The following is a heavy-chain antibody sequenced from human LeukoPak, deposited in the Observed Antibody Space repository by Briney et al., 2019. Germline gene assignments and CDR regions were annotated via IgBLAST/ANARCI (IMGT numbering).Heavy chain of an antibody. Sequence: GASVKVSCKASGYTFTGYYMHWVRQAPGQGLEWMGWINPNSGGTNYEKTCYARVTMTRDTSISKAYMELSRLRLSDTAVYYCARGGETTVVTPWGGYWGQGTLVTVSS. V-gene: IGHV1-2*02. CDR3: ARGGETTVVTPWGGY. D-gene: IGHD4-23*01. J-gene: IGHJ4*02. CDR1: GYTFTGYY. CDR2: INPNSGGT.